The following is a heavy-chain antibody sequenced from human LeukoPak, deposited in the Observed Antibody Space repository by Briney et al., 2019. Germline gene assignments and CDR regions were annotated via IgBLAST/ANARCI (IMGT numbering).Heavy chain of an antibody. V-gene: IGHV3-21*01. D-gene: IGHD3-9*01. J-gene: IGHJ4*02. CDR2: ISSSSSYI. CDR3: ARAGKTGADY. Sequence: GGSLRLSCAASGFTFSSYSMKWVRQAPGKGLEWVSSISSSSSYIYYADSVKGRFTISRDNAKNSLYLQMNSLRAEDTAVYYCARAGKTGADYWGQGTLVTVSS. CDR1: GFTFSSYS.